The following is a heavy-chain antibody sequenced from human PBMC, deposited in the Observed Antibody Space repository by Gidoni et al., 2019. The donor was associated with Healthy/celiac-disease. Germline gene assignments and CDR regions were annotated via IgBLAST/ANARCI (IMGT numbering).Heavy chain of an antibody. J-gene: IGHJ3*02. CDR2: IIPILGIA. Sequence: QVQLVQSGAEVTKPGSSVKVSCKASGGTFSSYAISWVRQAAGQVLEWMGRIIPILGIANYAQRFQGRITITADKSTSTAYMELSSLRSEDTAVYYCARSPSLMTTVTTSAFDIWGQGTMVTVSS. CDR1: GGTFSSYA. V-gene: IGHV1-69*04. CDR3: ARSPSLMTTVTTSAFDI. D-gene: IGHD4-17*01.